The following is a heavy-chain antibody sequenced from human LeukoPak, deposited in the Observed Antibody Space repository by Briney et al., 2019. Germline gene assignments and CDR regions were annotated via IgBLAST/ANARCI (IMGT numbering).Heavy chain of an antibody. V-gene: IGHV3-48*03. CDR1: GFTFSSYE. CDR2: ISSSGSTI. CDR3: ARKYYYGSGRS. J-gene: IGHJ5*02. D-gene: IGHD3-10*01. Sequence: GGSLRLSCAASGFTFSSYEMNWVRQAPGKGLEWVSYISSSGSTIYYADSVKGRFTISRDNVKNSLYLQMNSLRAEDTAVYYCARKYYYGSGRSWGQGTLVTVSS.